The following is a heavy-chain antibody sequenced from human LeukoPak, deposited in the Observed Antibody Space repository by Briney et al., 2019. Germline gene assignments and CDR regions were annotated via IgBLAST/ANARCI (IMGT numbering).Heavy chain of an antibody. V-gene: IGHV3-9*01. D-gene: IGHD2-2*01. CDR3: ARGGYCSSTSCYYYYYGMDV. Sequence: PGRSLRLSCAASGFTFDDYAMHWVRQAPGKGLEWVSGISWNSGSIGYADPVKGRLTISRDNAKNSLYLQMNSLRAEDTALYHCARGGYCSSTSCYYYYYGMDVWGQGTTVTVSS. J-gene: IGHJ6*02. CDR1: GFTFDDYA. CDR2: ISWNSGSI.